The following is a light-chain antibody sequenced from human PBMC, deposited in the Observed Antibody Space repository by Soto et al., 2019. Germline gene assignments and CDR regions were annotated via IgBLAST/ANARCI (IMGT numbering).Light chain of an antibody. J-gene: IGKJ5*01. CDR1: PSVTNY. CDR2: GAF. CDR3: QQRNIWPPVT. Sequence: EIVLTQSPATLSFSPGERATLSCRGSPSVTNYLAWYQQKPGQAPRLVIYGAFNRATGIPARFSGSGSGTDFTLTISSLEPEDFAVYYCQQRNIWPPVTFGQGTRLEVK. V-gene: IGKV3-11*01.